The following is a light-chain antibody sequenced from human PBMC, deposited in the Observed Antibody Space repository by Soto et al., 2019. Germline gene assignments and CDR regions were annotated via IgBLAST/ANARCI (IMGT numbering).Light chain of an antibody. CDR1: RSNIGSNP. Sequence: QSVLTQPPSASGTPGQRVTISCSGGRSNIGSNPVNWYQQLPGMAPKLLIYRNNERPSGVPDRFSGSKSGTSASLAISGLQSEDEADYYCAAWDHSLYGPVFGGGTKLTVL. V-gene: IGLV1-44*01. CDR3: AAWDHSLYGPV. J-gene: IGLJ2*01. CDR2: RNN.